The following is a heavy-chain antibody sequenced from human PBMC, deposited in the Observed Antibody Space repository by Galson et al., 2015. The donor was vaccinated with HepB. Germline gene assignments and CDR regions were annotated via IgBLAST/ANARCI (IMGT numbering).Heavy chain of an antibody. J-gene: IGHJ4*02. D-gene: IGHD3-22*01. CDR2: INHSGST. CDR3: ARGLGGRGSGYYYF. CDR1: GGSFSGYY. Sequence: ETLSLTCAVYGGSFSGYYWSWIRQPPGKGLEWIGEINHSGSTNYNPSLKSRVTISVDTSKNQFSLKLSSVTAADTAVYYCARGLGGRGSGYYYFWGQGTLVTVSS. V-gene: IGHV4-34*01.